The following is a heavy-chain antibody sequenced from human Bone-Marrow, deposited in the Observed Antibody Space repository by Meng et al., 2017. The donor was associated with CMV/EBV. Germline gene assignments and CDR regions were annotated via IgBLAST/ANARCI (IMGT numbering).Heavy chain of an antibody. CDR3: ATSLGVTTDN. CDR2: ISFDGSNK. D-gene: IGHD1-26*01. CDR1: GFTFYSYV. J-gene: IGHJ4*02. Sequence: GESLKISCAASGFTFYSYVMHWVRQAPGKGLEWMAVISFDGSNKHYADSVKGRFIISRDNSKNTVYLQLNSLRGDDTAVYYCATSLGVTTDNWGQGTLVTVSS. V-gene: IGHV3-30*04.